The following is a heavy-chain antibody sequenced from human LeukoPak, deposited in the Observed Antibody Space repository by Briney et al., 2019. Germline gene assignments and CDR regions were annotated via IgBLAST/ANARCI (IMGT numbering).Heavy chain of an antibody. Sequence: GESLKLSCKASGYSFTNYWIGWVRQMPGKGLEWMGITHPGDSDTRYSPSFQGQVTISTDKSISTAYLQWSGLKASDSAMYHCARRTYNGDYYFDYWGQGTLVTVSS. CDR3: ARRTYNGDYYFDY. D-gene: IGHD4-17*01. CDR1: GYSFTNYW. V-gene: IGHV5-51*01. J-gene: IGHJ4*02. CDR2: THPGDSDT.